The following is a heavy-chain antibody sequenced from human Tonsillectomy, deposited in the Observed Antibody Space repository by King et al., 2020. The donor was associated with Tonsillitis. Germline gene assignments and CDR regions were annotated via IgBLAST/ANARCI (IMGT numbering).Heavy chain of an antibody. D-gene: IGHD4-17*01. Sequence: VQLVESGGGLVQPGGSLRLSCAASGFTFSSYAMSWVRQAPGKGLEWVSAISGSGGSTYYADSVKGRFTISRDNSKNTLYLQMNSLRAEDTDVYYCAKEGDYGDYVFYYYYGMDVWGQGTTVTVSS. CDR1: GFTFSSYA. CDR2: ISGSGGST. V-gene: IGHV3-23*04. J-gene: IGHJ6*02. CDR3: AKEGDYGDYVFYYYYGMDV.